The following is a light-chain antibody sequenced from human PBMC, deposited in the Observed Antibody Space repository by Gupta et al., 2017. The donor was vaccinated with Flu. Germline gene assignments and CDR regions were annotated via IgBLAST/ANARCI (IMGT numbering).Light chain of an antibody. CDR1: QSIDYY. CDR3: LQSFSAPWT. J-gene: IGKJ3*01. Sequence: GDRVVITCRASQSIDYYLSWYQHKPGRAPNLLIAAIYSLQPGVPSRFSGTGSGTNFTLAISGLQPEDFSTYYCLQSFSAPWTFGHGTKV. CDR2: AIY. V-gene: IGKV1-39*01.